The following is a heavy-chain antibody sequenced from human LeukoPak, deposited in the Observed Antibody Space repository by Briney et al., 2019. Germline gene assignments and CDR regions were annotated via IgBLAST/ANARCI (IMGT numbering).Heavy chain of an antibody. CDR1: GYTFTGYY. D-gene: IGHD1-7*01. CDR2: INPNSGGT. V-gene: IGHV1-2*02. J-gene: IGHJ5*02. CDR3: ARDLTGTTSGWFDP. Sequence: ASVKVSCKASGYTFTGYYMHWVRPAPGQGLEWMGWINPNSGGTNYAQKFQGRVTMTRDTSISTAYMELSRLRSDDTAVYYCARDLTGTTSGWFDPWGQGTLVTVSS.